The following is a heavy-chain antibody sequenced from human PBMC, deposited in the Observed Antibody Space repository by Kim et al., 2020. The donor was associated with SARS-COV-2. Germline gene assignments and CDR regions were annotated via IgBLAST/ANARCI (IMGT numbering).Heavy chain of an antibody. CDR1: GGSITGYY. CDR3: ARELRGHAFDI. J-gene: IGHJ3*02. D-gene: IGHD3-10*01. V-gene: IGHV4-59*01. Sequence: SETLSLTCTISGGSITGYYWSWVRQAPGKGLEWIGYIYYTGSTKYNPSLESRVTMSVDTSKIRVSLKLSSMTAADTAVYYCARELRGHAFDIWGQGTMVAVSS. CDR2: IYYTGST.